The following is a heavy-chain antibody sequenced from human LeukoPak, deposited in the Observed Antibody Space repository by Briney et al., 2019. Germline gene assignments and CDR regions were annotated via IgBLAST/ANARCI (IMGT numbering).Heavy chain of an antibody. CDR1: GGSISSYY. CDR3: ASSPQLDYFDY. J-gene: IGHJ4*02. CDR2: IYYIGST. V-gene: IGHV4-59*01. Sequence: SESLSLTCTVAGGSISSYYWSWIRQPPGKGLEWIGYIYYIGSTNYNPSLKSRVTISVDTSKNQFSLKLSSVTAADTAVYYCASSPQLDYFDYWGQGTLVTVSS. D-gene: IGHD6-13*01.